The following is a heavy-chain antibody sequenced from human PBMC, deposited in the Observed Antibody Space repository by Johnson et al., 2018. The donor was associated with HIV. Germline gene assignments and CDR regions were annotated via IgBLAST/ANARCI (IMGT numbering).Heavy chain of an antibody. CDR2: ISSNGGST. V-gene: IGHV3-64*01. D-gene: IGHD1-26*01. J-gene: IGHJ3*02. CDR1: GFTFSSYA. Sequence: VQLVESGGGLVQPGGSLRLSCAASGFTFSSYAIHWVRQAPGKGLEYVSAISSNGGSTYYANSVKGRFTISRDNSKNTLYLQMGSLRAEDMAVYYCARDLVVGATPDHDAFDIWGQGTMVTVSS. CDR3: ARDLVVGATPDHDAFDI.